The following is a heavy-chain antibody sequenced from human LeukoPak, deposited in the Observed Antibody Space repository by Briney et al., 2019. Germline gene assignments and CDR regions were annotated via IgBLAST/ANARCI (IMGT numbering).Heavy chain of an antibody. Sequence: SETLSLTCTVSDGSISSSNYYWGWIRQPPGKGLEWIGYIYYSGSTYYNPSLKSRVTISVDTSKNQFSLKLSSVTAADTAVYYCARHNHDPAFDYWGQGTLVTVSS. J-gene: IGHJ4*02. D-gene: IGHD1-14*01. V-gene: IGHV4-39*01. CDR1: DGSISSSNYY. CDR3: ARHNHDPAFDY. CDR2: IYYSGST.